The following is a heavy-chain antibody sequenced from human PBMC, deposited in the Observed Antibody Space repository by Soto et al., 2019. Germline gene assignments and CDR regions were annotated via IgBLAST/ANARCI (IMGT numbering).Heavy chain of an antibody. D-gene: IGHD3-16*01. CDR3: AKDISFDISAYNY. CDR2: LSGDGTTT. J-gene: IGHJ4*02. V-gene: IGHV3-23*01. Sequence: EVQLLESGGGLVQPGGSLRLTCTASGFTFSTYGMSWVRQAPGKGLEWVSSLSGDGTTTYYIDSVKGRFTISRDNSRNTLSLQMNSLRTEDTAVYYCAKDISFDISAYNYWGQGILVTVSS. CDR1: GFTFSTYG.